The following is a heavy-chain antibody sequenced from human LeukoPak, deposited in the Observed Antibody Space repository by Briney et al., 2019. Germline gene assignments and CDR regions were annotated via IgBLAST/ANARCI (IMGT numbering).Heavy chain of an antibody. CDR3: AKGGASVTDAPHGDVVTTTLDGFDI. CDR1: GFGFSTYP. D-gene: IGHD4-17*01. J-gene: IGHJ3*02. Sequence: GGSLRLSCVASGFGFSTYPMSWIRQAPGKGLELVSGVSGCGGHKFYADSAKGRVTISRDNSKKTLYLQLGSLRADDTAVYYCAKGGASVTDAPHGDVVTTTLDGFDIWGHGTMVTVST. V-gene: IGHV3-23*01. CDR2: VSGCGGHK.